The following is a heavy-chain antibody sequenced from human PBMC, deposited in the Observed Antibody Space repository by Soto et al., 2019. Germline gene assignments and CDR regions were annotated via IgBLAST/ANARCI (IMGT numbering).Heavy chain of an antibody. J-gene: IGHJ4*02. V-gene: IGHV3-74*01. CDR3: SRESGGYGRGGFDY. Sequence: EVQLVESGGGLVQPGGSRRLSCVASGFTFSSYWMHWVRQAPGKGLVWVSRINSDGSSTNYADSVKGRFTISRDNAKNTLYLQMNSLRAEDTAVYYCSRESGGYGRGGFDYWGQGTLVTVSS. D-gene: IGHD5-12*01. CDR2: INSDGSST. CDR1: GFTFSSYW.